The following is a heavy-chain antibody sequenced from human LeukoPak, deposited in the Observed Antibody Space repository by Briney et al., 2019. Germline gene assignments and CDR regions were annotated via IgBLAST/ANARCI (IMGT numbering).Heavy chain of an antibody. CDR1: GDSISSYY. V-gene: IGHV4-59*01. Sequence: SETLSLTCTVSGDSISSYYWSWIRQPPGKGLEDIGYIYYSGRTNYNPSLKSRVTISVDTSKNQFSLKLSSVTAADTAVYYCARDGRHWYNWNDAYDYYYYYMDVWGKGTTVTVSS. CDR2: IYYSGRT. D-gene: IGHD1-20*01. CDR3: ARDGRHWYNWNDAYDYYYYYMDV. J-gene: IGHJ6*03.